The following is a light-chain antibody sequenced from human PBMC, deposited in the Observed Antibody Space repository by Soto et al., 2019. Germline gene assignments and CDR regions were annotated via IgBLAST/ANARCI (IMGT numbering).Light chain of an antibody. CDR2: DAS. V-gene: IGKV3-20*01. CDR3: QQYGSSPT. CDR1: QNVSNNY. Sequence: EIVLTQSPGTLSLSPGERATLSCRASQNVSNNYLAWYQKKPGQAPRLLIYDASSRATDIPDRFSGSGSGTDFTLTISRLEPEDFGVFYCQQYGSSPTFGGGTKVEIK. J-gene: IGKJ4*01.